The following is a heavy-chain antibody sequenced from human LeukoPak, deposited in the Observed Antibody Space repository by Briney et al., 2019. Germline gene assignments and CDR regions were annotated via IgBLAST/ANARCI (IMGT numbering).Heavy chain of an antibody. Sequence: ASVKVSCKASGYTFTCYYMHWVRQAPGQGLEWMGWINPNSGGTNYAQKFQGRVTMTRDTSISTAYMELSRLRSDDTAVYYCARDHPNREVVPAATFDAFDIWGQGTMVTVSS. J-gene: IGHJ3*02. CDR3: ARDHPNREVVPAATFDAFDI. D-gene: IGHD2-2*01. CDR1: GYTFTCYY. CDR2: INPNSGGT. V-gene: IGHV1-2*02.